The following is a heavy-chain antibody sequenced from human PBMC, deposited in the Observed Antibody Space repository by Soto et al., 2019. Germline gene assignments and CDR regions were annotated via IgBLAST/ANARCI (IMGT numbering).Heavy chain of an antibody. CDR3: ARGRENYYGSGSSYYGMDV. Sequence: SETLSLTCTVSGGSISSYYWSWIRQPPGKGLEWIGYIYYSGSANYNPSLKSRVTISVDTSKNQFSLKLSSVTAADTAVYYCARGRENYYGSGSSYYGMDVWGQGTTVTVSS. D-gene: IGHD3-10*01. CDR2: IYYSGSA. CDR1: GGSISSYY. V-gene: IGHV4-59*01. J-gene: IGHJ6*02.